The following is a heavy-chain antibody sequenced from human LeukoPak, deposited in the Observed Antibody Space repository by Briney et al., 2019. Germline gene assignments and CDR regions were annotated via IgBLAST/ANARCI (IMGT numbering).Heavy chain of an antibody. J-gene: IGHJ4*02. V-gene: IGHV4-59*08. CDR2: IYDTGST. D-gene: IGHD6-13*01. CDR1: GGSITSYY. Sequence: SETLSLTCTASGGSITSYYWSWIRQPPGKGLEWIGYIYDTGSTNYSPSLKSRVTISVDTSKNQFSLKLTSVTAADTAVYYCARHETSSSWTSSFDYWGQGTLVTVSS. CDR3: ARHETSSSWTSSFDY.